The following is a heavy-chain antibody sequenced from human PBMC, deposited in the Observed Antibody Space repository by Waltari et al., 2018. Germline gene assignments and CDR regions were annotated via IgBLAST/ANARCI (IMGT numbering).Heavy chain of an antibody. V-gene: IGHV3-15*01. CDR1: GFTFTPAW. J-gene: IGHJ4*01. D-gene: IGHD7-27*01. CDR2: SKRKGDGAIT. CDR3: TTLDAPWGG. Sequence: EVQMVESGGGLVKPGDSLRLSWAASGFTFTPAWLPWVRQAPGKGVEGVGRSKRKGDGAITDFAEPVRGRFSISRDDSQNMVFLQMNSLRTEDTAVYYCTTLDAPWGGWGHGTLVTVSS.